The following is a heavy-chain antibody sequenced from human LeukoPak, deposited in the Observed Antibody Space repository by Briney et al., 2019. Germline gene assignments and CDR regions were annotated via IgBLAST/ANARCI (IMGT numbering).Heavy chain of an antibody. Sequence: PSETLSLTCTVSGGSISSGSYYWSWIRQPAGKGLEWIGRIYTSGSTNYNPSLKSRVTISVDTSKNQFSLKLSSVTAADTAVYYCAREGGGWWRGYYYYYYMDVWGKGTTVTVSS. CDR3: AREGGGWWRGYYYYYYMDV. J-gene: IGHJ6*03. CDR2: IYTSGST. V-gene: IGHV4-61*02. D-gene: IGHD6-19*01. CDR1: GGSISSGSYY.